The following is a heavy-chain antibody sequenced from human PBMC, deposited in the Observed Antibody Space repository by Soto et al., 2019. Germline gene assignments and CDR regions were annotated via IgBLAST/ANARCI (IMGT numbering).Heavy chain of an antibody. CDR2: ISSRGTYV. J-gene: IGHJ6*02. CDR1: GFTFSSFS. CDR3: ARQVPYSSHRMDV. V-gene: IGHV3-21*06. Sequence: GGSLRLSCAASGFTFSSFSMDWVRHAPGQGLEWVSSISSRGTYVYYADSAKGRFTVSKDNANNVLFLQMNSLRAEDTAVYYCARQVPYSSHRMDVWGQGTTVTVSS. D-gene: IGHD3-22*01.